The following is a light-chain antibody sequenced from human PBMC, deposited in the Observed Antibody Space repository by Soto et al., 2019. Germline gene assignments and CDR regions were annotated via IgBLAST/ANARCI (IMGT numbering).Light chain of an antibody. V-gene: IGKV1-6*01. CDR3: LQDYKYPLT. CDR2: AAY. Sequence: AIEMTQSPSSLSASVGDRVTITCRASQGIRNDLGWYQQKPGKAPKLLIYAAYSLQSGVPSRFSGSGSGTDFTLTISSLHPEDFATYYCLQDYKYPLTFGGGTKVEIK. J-gene: IGKJ4*01. CDR1: QGIRND.